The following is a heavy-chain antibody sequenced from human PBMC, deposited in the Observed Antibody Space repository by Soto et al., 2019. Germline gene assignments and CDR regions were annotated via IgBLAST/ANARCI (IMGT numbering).Heavy chain of an antibody. V-gene: IGHV3-30*09. Sequence: SLSCAGSGFTFSNFPLHWVRQAPGKGLEWVAVISFDGANKYYADSVKGRFALSRDNSKNTVFLQMNSLRRDDTAIYYCARRTLVPTRYSQHWGQGTQVTVSS. CDR3: ARRTLVPTRYSQH. J-gene: IGHJ1*01. CDR2: ISFDGANK. D-gene: IGHD6-13*01. CDR1: GFTFSNFP.